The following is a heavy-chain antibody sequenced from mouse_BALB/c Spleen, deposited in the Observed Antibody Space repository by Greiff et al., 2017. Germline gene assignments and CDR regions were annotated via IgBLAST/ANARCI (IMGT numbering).Heavy chain of an antibody. CDR3: ARWLRSSAMDY. Sequence: EVQVVESGGGLVKPGGSLKLSCAASGFTFSSYAMSWVRQTPEKRLEWVASISSGGSTYYPDSVKGRFTISRDNARNILYLQMSSLRSEDTAMYYCARWLRSSAMDYWGQGTSVTVSA. CDR1: GFTFSSYA. J-gene: IGHJ4*01. D-gene: IGHD1-1*01. V-gene: IGHV5-6-5*01. CDR2: ISSGGST.